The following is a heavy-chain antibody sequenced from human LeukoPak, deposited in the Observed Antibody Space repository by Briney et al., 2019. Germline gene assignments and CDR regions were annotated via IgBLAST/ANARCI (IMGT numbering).Heavy chain of an antibody. V-gene: IGHV3-15*01. J-gene: IGHJ4*02. D-gene: IGHD3-10*01. CDR3: TTGTGKSDFDY. CDR2: VKSKTNGETT. Sequence: PGGSLRLSCAASGFTFSDAWMSWVRQAPGKGLEWVGRVKSKTNGETTDYAAPVKGRFTISRDDSQNTVFLQMNSLKTDYTAVYYCTTGTGKSDFDYWGQGTLVTISS. CDR1: GFTFSDAW.